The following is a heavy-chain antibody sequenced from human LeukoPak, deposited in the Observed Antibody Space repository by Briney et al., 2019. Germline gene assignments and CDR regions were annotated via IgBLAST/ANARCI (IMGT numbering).Heavy chain of an antibody. CDR2: IYYSGST. D-gene: IGHD5-18*01. J-gene: IGHJ4*02. CDR1: CGSLSRGDYY. Sequence: SLTCTVSCGSLSRGDYYWSWIRQPPGEGLGWLGYIYYSGSTYYNPSLKSRVTISVDTSKNQFSLKLSSVTAADTAVYYCARVEGEDTAMFYWGQGTLVTVSS. V-gene: IGHV4-30-4*01. CDR3: ARVEGEDTAMFY.